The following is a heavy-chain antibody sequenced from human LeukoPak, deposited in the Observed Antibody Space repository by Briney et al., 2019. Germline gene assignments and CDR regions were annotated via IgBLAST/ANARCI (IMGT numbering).Heavy chain of an antibody. CDR2: IYYSGST. CDR3: AREGSGSYNLFYYYLDV. J-gene: IGHJ6*03. V-gene: IGHV4-39*07. D-gene: IGHD1-26*01. Sequence: KPSETLSLTCTVSGGSISSSSYYWGWIRQPPGKGLEWIGSIYYSGSTYYNPSLKSRVTISVDTSKNQFSLKLSSVTAADTAVYYCAREGSGSYNLFYYYLDVWDKGTTVTISS. CDR1: GGSISSSSYY.